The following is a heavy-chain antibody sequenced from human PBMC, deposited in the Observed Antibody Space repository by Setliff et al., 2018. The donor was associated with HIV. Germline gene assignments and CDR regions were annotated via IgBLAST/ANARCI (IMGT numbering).Heavy chain of an antibody. CDR1: GFTFSSYE. J-gene: IGHJ4*02. CDR2: ISSSGSTI. CDR3: ARTEEWWRPFDY. V-gene: IGHV3-48*03. Sequence: GGSLRLSCAASGFTFSSYEMNWVRQAPGKGLEWVSYISSSGSTIYYVDSVKGRFTISRDNAKNSLYLQMNSLRAEDTAVYYCARTEEWWRPFDYWGQGTLVTVSS. D-gene: IGHD2-8*01.